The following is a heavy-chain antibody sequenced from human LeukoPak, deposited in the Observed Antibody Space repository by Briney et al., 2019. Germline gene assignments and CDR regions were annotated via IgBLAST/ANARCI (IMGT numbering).Heavy chain of an antibody. CDR3: ARAKYDYGSGVPPKYFDY. CDR2: IYQSEST. V-gene: IGHV4-4*02. J-gene: IGHJ4*02. CDR1: VGSISSSNW. Sequence: SETLSLTCAVSVGSISSSNWWSWVRQPPGKGLEGIGEIYQSESTNYNPSLKSRVTISVDKSKNQFSLKLSSVTAADTAVYYCARAKYDYGSGVPPKYFDYWGQGTLVTVSS. D-gene: IGHD3-10*01.